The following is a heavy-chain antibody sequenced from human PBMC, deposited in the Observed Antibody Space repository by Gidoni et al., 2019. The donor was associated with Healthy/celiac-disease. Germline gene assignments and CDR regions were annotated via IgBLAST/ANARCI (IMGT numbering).Heavy chain of an antibody. Sequence: QVQLVESGGGLVKHGGSLRLHCAASGSTFSDYYMSWIRQAPGKGWEWVSYISSSGSTIYYADSVKGRFTISRDNAKNSLYLQMNSLRAEDTAVYYCARDSDRYYFDYWGQGTLVTVSS. V-gene: IGHV3-11*01. J-gene: IGHJ4*02. CDR2: ISSSGSTI. CDR3: ARDSDRYYFDY. CDR1: GSTFSDYY.